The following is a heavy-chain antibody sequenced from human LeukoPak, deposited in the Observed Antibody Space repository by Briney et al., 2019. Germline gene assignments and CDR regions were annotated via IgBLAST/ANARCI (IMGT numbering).Heavy chain of an antibody. D-gene: IGHD3-3*01. CDR3: AKVRLYDFWSGYPAFDY. CDR1: GGSISSGSYY. CDR2: IYTSGST. J-gene: IGHJ4*02. V-gene: IGHV4-61*02. Sequence: PSQTLSLTCTVSGGSISSGSYYWSWIRQPAGKGLEWIGRIYTSGSTNYNPSLKSRVTISVDTSKNQFSLKLSSVTAADTAVYYCAKVRLYDFWSGYPAFDYWGQGTLVTVSS.